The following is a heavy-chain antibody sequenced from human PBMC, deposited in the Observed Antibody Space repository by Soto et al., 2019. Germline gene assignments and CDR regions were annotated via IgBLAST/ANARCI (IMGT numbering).Heavy chain of an antibody. Sequence: QVQLQESGPGLVKPSETLSLTCTVSGDSLNGYYWNWIRQPPGKGLEWIGYIHYTGSTNYNPSLKSRVTMSVDTSKNQFSLKLSSVTAADTAIYYCARRGYSGLASDIWCQGTMVTVSS. CDR3: ARRGYSGLASDI. CDR1: GDSLNGYY. J-gene: IGHJ3*02. CDR2: IHYTGST. V-gene: IGHV4-59*08. D-gene: IGHD3-22*01.